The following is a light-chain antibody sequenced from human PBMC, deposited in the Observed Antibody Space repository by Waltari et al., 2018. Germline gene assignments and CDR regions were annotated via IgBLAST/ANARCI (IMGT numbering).Light chain of an antibody. CDR3: QQYNDWPPLT. CDR2: EAS. CDR1: QSVSTK. J-gene: IGKJ4*01. Sequence: EIVMTQSPGTLSVSQGDRVTISCSASQSVSTKLAWYQKKPGQPPRLLIYEASRRATGIPTRFSGSGSGTEFTLTISSLQSEDFAVYLCQQYNDWPPLTFGGGTKVEIK. V-gene: IGKV3-15*01.